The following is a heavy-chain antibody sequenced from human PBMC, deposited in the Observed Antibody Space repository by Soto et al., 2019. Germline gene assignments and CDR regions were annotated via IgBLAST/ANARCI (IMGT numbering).Heavy chain of an antibody. Sequence: SETLSLTCAVYGGSFSGYYWSWIRQPPGKGLEWIGEINHSGSTNYNPSLKSRVTISVDTSKNQFSLKLSSVTAADTAVYYCARDSAHDYGDYRWDFWGQGTLVTVSS. CDR3: ARDSAHDYGDYRWDF. CDR1: GGSFSGYY. J-gene: IGHJ4*02. D-gene: IGHD4-17*01. V-gene: IGHV4-34*01. CDR2: INHSGST.